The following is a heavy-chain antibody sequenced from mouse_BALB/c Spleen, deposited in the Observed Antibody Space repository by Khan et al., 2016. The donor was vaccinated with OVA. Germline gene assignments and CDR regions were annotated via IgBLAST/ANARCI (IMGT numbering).Heavy chain of an antibody. CDR1: GYTFTDYA. D-gene: IGHD3-3*01. V-gene: IGHV1S137*01. Sequence: QVQLKQSGAELVRPGVSVKISCKGSGYTFTDYAMHWVKQSHAKSLEWIGVISTYYGDADYNQKDKGKATMTVDKDSSTAYIELARLTSEDSAIYSGARGGRFAYWGQGTLVTVSA. CDR3: ARGGRFAY. CDR2: ISTYYGDA. J-gene: IGHJ3*01.